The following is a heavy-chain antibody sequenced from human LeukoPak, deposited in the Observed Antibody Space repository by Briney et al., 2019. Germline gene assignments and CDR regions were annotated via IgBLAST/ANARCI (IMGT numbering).Heavy chain of an antibody. D-gene: IGHD2-15*01. CDR3: ARVGYGMGMDV. Sequence: PSETLSLTCTVSGGSISSYYWSWIRQPPGKGLEWIGDIYYSGSTYYNPSLKSRVTISVDTSKNQFSLKLSSVTAADTAVYYCARVGYGMGMDVWGKGTTVTVSS. V-gene: IGHV4-59*08. CDR2: IYYSGST. J-gene: IGHJ6*03. CDR1: GGSISSYY.